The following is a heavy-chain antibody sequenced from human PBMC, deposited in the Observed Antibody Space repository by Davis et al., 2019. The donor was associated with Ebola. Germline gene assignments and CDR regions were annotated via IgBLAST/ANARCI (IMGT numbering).Heavy chain of an antibody. Sequence: AASVKVSCKASGGTFSSHTISWVRQAPGQGLEWMGRIISSLGITNYAQKFHGRVTITADISTTTAYMELSSLRSEDTAVYYCARVVSDYLWGSYLEWGQGTMVIVS. D-gene: IGHD3-16*01. V-gene: IGHV1-69*02. J-gene: IGHJ3*01. CDR3: ARVVSDYLWGSYLE. CDR1: GGTFSSHT. CDR2: IISSLGIT.